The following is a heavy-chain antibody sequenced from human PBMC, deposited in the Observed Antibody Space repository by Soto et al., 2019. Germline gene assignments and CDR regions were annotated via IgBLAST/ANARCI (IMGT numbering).Heavy chain of an antibody. J-gene: IGHJ4*02. CDR1: GFSFSSCA. CDR2: ITYEGNTI. CDR3: AAELGNSGYDGHDY. D-gene: IGHD5-12*01. V-gene: IGHV3-30-3*01. Sequence: QVQLVESGGGVVQPGRSLRLSCAASGFSFSSCAMHWVRQPPGKGLEWVAVITYEGNTIHYADSVKGRFTISRDNSKNTLYLQMNSLRAEDTAVYYCAAELGNSGYDGHDYWGQGTLVTVSS.